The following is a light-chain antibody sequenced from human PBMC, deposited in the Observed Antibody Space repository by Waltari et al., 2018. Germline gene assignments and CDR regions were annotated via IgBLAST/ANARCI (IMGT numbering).Light chain of an antibody. CDR3: QKYNSPPFT. Sequence: DIEMTQSPSSLSASVGDRVTLTCRASQDLSEFLAWYQQKPGNVPNLLIYGASTLHSGVSSRFSGSGSGTEFTLTISGLQPEDVATYYCQKYNSPPFTFGPGTKVDLK. CDR1: QDLSEF. CDR2: GAS. J-gene: IGKJ3*01. V-gene: IGKV1-27*01.